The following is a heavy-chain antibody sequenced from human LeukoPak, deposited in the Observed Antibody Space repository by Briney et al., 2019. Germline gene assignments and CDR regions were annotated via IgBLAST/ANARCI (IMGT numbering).Heavy chain of an antibody. Sequence: PGGSLRLSCAASGFTFSSYSMNWVRQAPGKGLEWVSSISSSSSYIYYADSVKGRFTISRDNAKNSLYLQMNSLRAEDTAVYYCGSRDVAQPFYSSFDYWGQGTLVTVSS. CDR2: ISSSSSYI. D-gene: IGHD2/OR15-2a*01. CDR1: GFTFSSYS. V-gene: IGHV3-21*01. CDR3: GSRDVAQPFYSSFDY. J-gene: IGHJ4*02.